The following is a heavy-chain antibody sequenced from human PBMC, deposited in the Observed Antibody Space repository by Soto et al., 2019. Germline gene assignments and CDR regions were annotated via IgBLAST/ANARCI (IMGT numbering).Heavy chain of an antibody. J-gene: IGHJ4*02. Sequence: ASVKVSFKASGYTFTSYGISWVRQAPGQGLEWMGWISAYNGNTNYAQKLQGRVTMTTDTSTSTAYMELRSLRSDDTAVYYCASSLYSSGWHYFDYWGQGTLVTVSS. CDR2: ISAYNGNT. CDR1: GYTFTSYG. D-gene: IGHD6-19*01. CDR3: ASSLYSSGWHYFDY. V-gene: IGHV1-18*01.